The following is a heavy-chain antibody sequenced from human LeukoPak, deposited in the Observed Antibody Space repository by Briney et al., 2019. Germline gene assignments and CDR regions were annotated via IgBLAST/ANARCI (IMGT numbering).Heavy chain of an antibody. CDR2: INPNSGGT. J-gene: IGHJ4*02. V-gene: IGHV1-2*02. CDR3: ARSSLVRGVIAMYDY. D-gene: IGHD3-10*01. Sequence: ASVKVSCKASGYTFTGYYMHWVRQAPGQGVEWMGWINPNSGGTNYAQKFQGRVTMTRDTSISTAYMELSRLRSDDTAVYYCARSSLVRGVIAMYDYWGQGTLVTVSS. CDR1: GYTFTGYY.